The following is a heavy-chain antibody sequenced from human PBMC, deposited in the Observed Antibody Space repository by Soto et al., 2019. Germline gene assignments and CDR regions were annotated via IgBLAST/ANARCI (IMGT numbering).Heavy chain of an antibody. Sequence: GGSLRLSCAASGFTFSSYAMSWVRQAPGKGLEWVSAISGGGGSTYYADSVKGRFTISRDNSKNTLYLQMNSLRAEDTAVYYCAKELTVTQTYYYYGMDVWGQGTTVTVSS. V-gene: IGHV3-23*01. CDR3: AKELTVTQTYYYYGMDV. CDR2: ISGGGGST. CDR1: GFTFSSYA. J-gene: IGHJ6*02. D-gene: IGHD4-17*01.